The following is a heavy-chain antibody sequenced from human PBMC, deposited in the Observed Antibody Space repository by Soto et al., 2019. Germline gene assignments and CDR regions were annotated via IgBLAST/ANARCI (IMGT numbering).Heavy chain of an antibody. V-gene: IGHV1-18*01. J-gene: IGHJ4*02. CDR1: GFTLNDYG. Sequence: ASVKVSCKASGFTLNDYGVSWVRQAPGQGLEWLGWISGYDGNRNFAQKYEGRVTMTIDSSTSTAYMELRNLRSDDTAMYYCAREEWFGQTPFDFWGQGTLVTVSS. CDR3: AREEWFGQTPFDF. D-gene: IGHD3-10*01. CDR2: ISGYDGNR.